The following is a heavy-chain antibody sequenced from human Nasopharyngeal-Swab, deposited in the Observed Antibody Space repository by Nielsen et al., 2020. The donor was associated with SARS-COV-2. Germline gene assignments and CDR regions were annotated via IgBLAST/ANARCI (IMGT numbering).Heavy chain of an antibody. CDR2: ISSSGSTI. CDR1: GFTFSSYE. Sequence: GGSLRLSCAASGFTFSSYEMNWVRQAPGKGLEWVSYISSSGSTIYYADSVKGRFTISRDNAKNSLYLQMNSLRAEDTAVYYCARGWGIAARSGWFDLWGQGTLVTVSS. J-gene: IGHJ5*02. V-gene: IGHV3-48*03. D-gene: IGHD6-6*01. CDR3: ARGWGIAARSGWFDL.